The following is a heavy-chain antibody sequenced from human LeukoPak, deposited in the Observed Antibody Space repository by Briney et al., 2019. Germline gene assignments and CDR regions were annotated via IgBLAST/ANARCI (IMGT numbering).Heavy chain of an antibody. Sequence: PGGSLRLSCAASGFTFTTYAMTWVRQAPGKGLEWVSAITNSGANTYYADSVKGRFTISRDNSKNTLYLQMNSLRAEDTAVYYCAKDGGIWGQGTMVTVSS. CDR3: AKDGGI. J-gene: IGHJ3*02. D-gene: IGHD3-3*01. V-gene: IGHV3-23*01. CDR1: GFTFTTYA. CDR2: ITNSGANT.